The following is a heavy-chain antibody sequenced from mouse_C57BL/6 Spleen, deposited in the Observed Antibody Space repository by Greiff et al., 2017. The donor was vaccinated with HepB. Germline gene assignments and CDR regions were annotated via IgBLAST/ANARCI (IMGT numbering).Heavy chain of an antibody. J-gene: IGHJ1*03. CDR3: ARGGTTVVDYWYFDV. D-gene: IGHD1-1*01. CDR1: GYTFTSYW. CDR2: IYPGSGST. V-gene: IGHV1-55*01. Sequence: QVQLQQPGAELVKPGASVKMSCKASGYTFTSYWITWVKQRPGQGLEWIGDIYPGSGSTNYNEKFKSKATLTVDTSSSTAYMQLSSLTSEDSAVYYCARGGTTVVDYWYFDVWGTGTTVTVSS.